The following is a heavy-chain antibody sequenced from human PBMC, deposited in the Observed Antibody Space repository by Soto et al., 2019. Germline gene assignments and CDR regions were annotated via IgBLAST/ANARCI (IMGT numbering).Heavy chain of an antibody. CDR1: GFTFGDYA. CDR3: TRDVVIVVVGAATRDYYYGMDI. Sequence: GGSLRLSCTASGFTFGDYAMSWVRQAPGKGLEWVGFIRSKAYGGTTEYAASVKGRFTISRDDSKSIAYLQMNSLKTEDTAVYYCTRDVVIVVVGAATRDYYYGMDIWDQGTTVTTSS. V-gene: IGHV3-49*04. D-gene: IGHD2-15*01. J-gene: IGHJ6*02. CDR2: IRSKAYGGTT.